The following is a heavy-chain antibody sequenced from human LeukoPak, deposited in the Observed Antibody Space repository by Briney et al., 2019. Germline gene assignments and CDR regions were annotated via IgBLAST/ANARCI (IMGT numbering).Heavy chain of an antibody. J-gene: IGHJ4*02. D-gene: IGHD6-13*01. V-gene: IGHV5-51*01. CDR3: ARSIAAAATFDY. CDR2: IYPGDSDT. Sequence: GESLEISFKGSGYSFTSYWIAWVRQMPGKGLEWMGIIYPGDSDTRYSPSFQGQVTISADKSISTAYLQWSSLKASDTAIYYCARSIAAAATFDYWGQGTLVTVSS. CDR1: GYSFTSYW.